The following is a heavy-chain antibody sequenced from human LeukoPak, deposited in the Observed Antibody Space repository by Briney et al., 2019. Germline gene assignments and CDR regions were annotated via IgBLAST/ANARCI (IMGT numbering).Heavy chain of an antibody. CDR2: ITSSGNR. Sequence: PGGSLRLSCAASGFTFSNYAMAWVRQAPGKGLEWVSSITSSGNRYYADSVKGWFTISRDNPKNTVYMQMTSLRAEDTAVYYCAKGDYGDCYWGQGTLVTVSS. V-gene: IGHV3-23*01. CDR1: GFTFSNYA. D-gene: IGHD4-17*01. J-gene: IGHJ4*02. CDR3: AKGDYGDCY.